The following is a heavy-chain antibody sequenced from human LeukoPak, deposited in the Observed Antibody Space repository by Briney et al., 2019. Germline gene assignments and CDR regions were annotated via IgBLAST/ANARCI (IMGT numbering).Heavy chain of an antibody. CDR3: ARDYLRRDDSSGYYPDC. CDR2: INPSGGST. J-gene: IGHJ4*02. CDR1: GYTFTSYY. D-gene: IGHD3-22*01. V-gene: IGHV1-46*01. Sequence: ASVKVSCKASGYTFTSYYMHWVRQAPGQGLEWMGIINPSGGSTSYAQKFQGRVTMTRDTSTSTVYMELSSLRSEDTAVYYCARDYLRRDDSSGYYPDCWGQGTLVTVSS.